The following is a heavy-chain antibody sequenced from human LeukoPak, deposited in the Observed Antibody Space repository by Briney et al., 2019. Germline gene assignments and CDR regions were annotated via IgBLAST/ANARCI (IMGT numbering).Heavy chain of an antibody. CDR1: KFAFSNYA. Sequence: GGSLRLSCAASKFAFSNYAMSWVRQAPGKGLEWVSAISGGGGNTYYADSVQGRFTISRDNSKSTLCLQMNSLRAEDTAVYYCAKQLGYCSDGSCYFPYWGQGTLVTVSS. CDR2: ISGGGGNT. CDR3: AKQLGYCSDGSCYFPY. V-gene: IGHV3-23*01. J-gene: IGHJ4*02. D-gene: IGHD2-15*01.